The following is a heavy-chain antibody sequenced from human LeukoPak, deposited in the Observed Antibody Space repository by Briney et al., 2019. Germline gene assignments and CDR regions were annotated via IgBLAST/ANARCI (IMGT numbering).Heavy chain of an antibody. Sequence: GGSLRLSCAASGFTFSSYAMHWVRQAPGKGLEWVAVISYDGSNKYYADSVKGRFTISRDNSKNTLYLQMNSLRAEDTAVYYCARELGYCSSTSCYRGAFDIWGQGTMVTVSS. CDR2: ISYDGSNK. CDR1: GFTFSSYA. V-gene: IGHV3-30-3*01. CDR3: ARELGYCSSTSCYRGAFDI. D-gene: IGHD2-2*01. J-gene: IGHJ3*02.